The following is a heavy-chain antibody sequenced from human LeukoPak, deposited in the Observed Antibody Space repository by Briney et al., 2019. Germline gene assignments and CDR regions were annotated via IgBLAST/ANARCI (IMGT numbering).Heavy chain of an antibody. CDR1: GYRFRFSSHW. V-gene: IGHV5-51*01. D-gene: IGHD5-24*01. CDR3: ARRGDSYNYDY. CDR2: IYPGDSDT. J-gene: IGHJ4*02. Sequence: GESLKISCKSSGYRFRFSSHWIGWVRQMPGKGLEWMGIIYPGDSDTRYSPSFQGQVTISVDTSISTTYLQWSSLKASDTAMYYCARRGDSYNYDYWGQGTLVTVSS.